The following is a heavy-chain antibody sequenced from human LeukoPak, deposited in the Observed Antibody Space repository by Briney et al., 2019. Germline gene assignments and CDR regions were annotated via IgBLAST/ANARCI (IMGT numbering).Heavy chain of an antibody. J-gene: IGHJ4*02. CDR3: AKDHNLFRAARDYFDY. Sequence: PGGSLRLSCAASGFTFSSYSMNWVRQAPGKGLEWVSSISSSSSYIYYADSVKGRFTISRDNAKNSLYLQMNSLRAEDTAVYYCAKDHNLFRAARDYFDYWGQGTLVTVSS. CDR1: GFTFSSYS. V-gene: IGHV3-21*01. D-gene: IGHD6-6*01. CDR2: ISSSSSYI.